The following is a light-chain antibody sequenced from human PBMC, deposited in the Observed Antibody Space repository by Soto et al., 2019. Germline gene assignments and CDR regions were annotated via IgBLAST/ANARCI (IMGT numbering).Light chain of an antibody. Sequence: DIQMTQSSSTRSASLGGRFTITWRASPSISRWLAWYQQKPGKASKLLSYDASSLESGVTLWFNGSGSGTEFTLTINRLQPDEFATYYCQQYNSFXGGTKLDI. CDR2: DAS. CDR1: PSISRW. J-gene: IGKJ4*01. CDR3: QQYNS. V-gene: IGKV1-5*01.